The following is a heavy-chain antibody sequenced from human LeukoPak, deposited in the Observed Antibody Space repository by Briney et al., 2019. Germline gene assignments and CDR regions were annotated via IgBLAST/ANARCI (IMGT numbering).Heavy chain of an antibody. CDR1: GFTFSSYA. Sequence: PGGSLRLSCAASGFTFSSYAMSWVRQAPGKGLEWVSAISGSADNSYYADSVKGRLTISRDNSKNTLYLEMNSLRAEDTAIYYCAKMKGHPLPKYYMDVWGQGTTVTVSS. CDR2: ISGSADNS. CDR3: AKMKGHPLPKYYMDV. D-gene: IGHD1-26*01. V-gene: IGHV3-23*01. J-gene: IGHJ6*01.